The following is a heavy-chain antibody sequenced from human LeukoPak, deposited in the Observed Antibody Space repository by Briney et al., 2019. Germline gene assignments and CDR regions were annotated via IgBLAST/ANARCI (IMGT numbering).Heavy chain of an antibody. CDR2: IKQDGSEK. V-gene: IGHV3-7*03. J-gene: IGHJ4*02. Sequence: SGGSLRLSCAASGFTFSSYWMSWVRQAPGKGLEWVANIKQDGSEKYYVDSVKGRFTISRDNAKNSLYLQMNSLRAEDTAVYYCARVKYSSSYYFDYWGQGTLVTVSS. CDR1: GFTFSSYW. D-gene: IGHD6-6*01. CDR3: ARVKYSSSYYFDY.